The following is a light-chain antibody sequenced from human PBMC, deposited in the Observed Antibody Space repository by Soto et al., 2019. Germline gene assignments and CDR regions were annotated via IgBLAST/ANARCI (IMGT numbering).Light chain of an antibody. CDR2: GAS. CDR3: QQYNNWWT. Sequence: EVVMTQSPATLSVSPGERATLSCRASQSVSNNLAWYQQKPGQAPRLLIYGASTRATGIPARFSGSGSGTEFTLTISSLQYEDFAVYYCQQYNNWWTFGQGTKVEI. V-gene: IGKV3-15*01. J-gene: IGKJ1*01. CDR1: QSVSNN.